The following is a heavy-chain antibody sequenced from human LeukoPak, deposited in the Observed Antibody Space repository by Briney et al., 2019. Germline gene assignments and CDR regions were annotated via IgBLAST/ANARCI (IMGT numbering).Heavy chain of an antibody. CDR2: IHHDGRI. J-gene: IGHJ4*02. CDR3: VRSHDHLWGNYPDY. Sequence: SETLSLTCDVSGGSIDSTNWWNWVRQPPGKGLEWLGEIHHDGRINYNPSLKSRVTLSVDKSKNQFSLRLNSVTAADTAMYYCVRSHDHLWGNYPDYWGQGTLVTVSS. CDR1: GGSIDSTNW. D-gene: IGHD3-16*02. V-gene: IGHV4/OR15-8*01.